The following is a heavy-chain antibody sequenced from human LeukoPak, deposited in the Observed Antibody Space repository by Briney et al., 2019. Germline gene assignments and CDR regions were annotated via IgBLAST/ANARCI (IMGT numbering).Heavy chain of an antibody. Sequence: GGSLRLSCAASGFIFSSYAMSWVRQAPGKGLEWVSAISGSAGSTYYADSVKGRFTISRDNSKNTLYLQMNSLRAEDTAVYYCARERTTYYYDSSGYSGRNYYYYGMDVWGQGTTVTVSS. D-gene: IGHD3-22*01. V-gene: IGHV3-23*01. J-gene: IGHJ6*02. CDR1: GFIFSSYA. CDR3: ARERTTYYYDSSGYSGRNYYYYGMDV. CDR2: ISGSAGST.